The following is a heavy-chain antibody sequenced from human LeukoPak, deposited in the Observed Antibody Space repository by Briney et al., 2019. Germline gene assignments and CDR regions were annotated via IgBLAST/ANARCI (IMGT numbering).Heavy chain of an antibody. CDR3: ARVSWVRDSYSSLPYYFDY. Sequence: ASVKVSCKASGGTFSSYAISWVRQAHGQGLEWMGRIIPIFGTANYAQKFQGRVTITTDESTSTAYMELSSLRSEDTAVYYCARVSWVRDSYSSLPYYFDYWGQGTLVTVSS. D-gene: IGHD5-24*01. V-gene: IGHV1-69*05. J-gene: IGHJ4*02. CDR1: GGTFSSYA. CDR2: IIPIFGTA.